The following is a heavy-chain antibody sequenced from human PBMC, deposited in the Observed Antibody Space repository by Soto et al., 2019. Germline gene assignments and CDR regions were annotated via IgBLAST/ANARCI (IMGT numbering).Heavy chain of an antibody. D-gene: IGHD7-27*01. V-gene: IGHV4-34*01. CDR1: GGPFSSFTS. CDR3: ALTGSYNCFNP. Sequence: PSETLSLTCAVYGGPFSSFTSYSWIRQAPDMGLEWIGEITHSGGTRYNPSLWGRVTLSIDTSKNHLSLNLASVTAADTAVYFCALTGSYNCFNPWGQGSLVTVSS. CDR2: ITHSGGT. J-gene: IGHJ5*02.